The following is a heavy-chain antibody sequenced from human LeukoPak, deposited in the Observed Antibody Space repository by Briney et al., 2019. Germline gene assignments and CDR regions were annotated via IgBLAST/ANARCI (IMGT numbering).Heavy chain of an antibody. CDR3: ARDRPSHSSGWKNAFDI. J-gene: IGHJ3*02. CDR1: GFTVSSNY. CDR2: IYSGGST. V-gene: IGHV3-53*01. Sequence: GGSLRLSCAASGFTVSSNYMSWVRQAPGKGLEWVSVIYSGGSTYYADSVKGRFTISRDNSKNTLYLQMNSLRAEDTAVYYCARDRPSHSSGWKNAFDIWGQGTMVTVSS. D-gene: IGHD6-19*01.